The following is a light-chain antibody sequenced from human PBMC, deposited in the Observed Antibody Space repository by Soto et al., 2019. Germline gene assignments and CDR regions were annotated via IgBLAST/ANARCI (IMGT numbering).Light chain of an antibody. V-gene: IGLV2-8*01. Sequence: QSVLTQPPSASGSPGQSVTISCTGSSSDVGDYKYVSWYQQHPGKVPKLIIYEVSLRPSGVPDRFSGSKSGNTASLTVSGLQAEDEADYYCAAWDDSLNGVVFGGGTKLTVL. J-gene: IGLJ2*01. CDR1: SSDVGDYKY. CDR2: EVS. CDR3: AAWDDSLNGVV.